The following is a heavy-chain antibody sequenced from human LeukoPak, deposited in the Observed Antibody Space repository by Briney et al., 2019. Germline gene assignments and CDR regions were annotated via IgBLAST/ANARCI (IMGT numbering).Heavy chain of an antibody. V-gene: IGHV3-30*04. D-gene: IGHD1-26*01. CDR3: AKGGNRGEKMDSDFDY. CDR2: ISYDGSNK. CDR1: GFTFSSYA. J-gene: IGHJ4*02. Sequence: GGSLRLSCAASGFTFSSYAMHWVRQAPGKGLEWVAVISYDGSNKYYADSVKGRFTISRDNSKNTLYLQMNSLRAEDTAVYYCAKGGNRGEKMDSDFDYWGQGTLVTVSS.